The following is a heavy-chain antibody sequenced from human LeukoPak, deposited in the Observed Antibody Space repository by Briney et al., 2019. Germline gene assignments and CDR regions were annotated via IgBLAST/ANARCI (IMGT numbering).Heavy chain of an antibody. CDR3: ARHPTGSGRTNGVDV. V-gene: IGHV4-59*08. CDR2: NYHSGST. D-gene: IGHD3-10*01. J-gene: IGHJ6*02. CDR1: GGSMSNYY. Sequence: SETLSLTCTVSGGSMSNYYWSWIRQPPGKRLEWIGYNYHSGSTNYNPSLNSRVTISIDTSKNQFSLNLSSMTAADTAVYYCARHPTGSGRTNGVDVWGQGTTVTVSS.